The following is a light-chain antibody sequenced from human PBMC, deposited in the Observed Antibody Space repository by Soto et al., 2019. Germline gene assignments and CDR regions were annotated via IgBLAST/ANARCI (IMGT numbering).Light chain of an antibody. CDR3: SSYTSSSTLV. J-gene: IGLJ3*02. V-gene: IGLV2-14*01. CDR1: SGDIGGYNY. Sequence: QSALTQPASVSGSPGQSITISCTGTSGDIGGYNYVSWYQQHPGKAPKLLISEVTNRPSGVSNRFSGSKSGNTASLTIFGLQAEDEADYYCSSYTSSSTLVFGGGTKLTVL. CDR2: EVT.